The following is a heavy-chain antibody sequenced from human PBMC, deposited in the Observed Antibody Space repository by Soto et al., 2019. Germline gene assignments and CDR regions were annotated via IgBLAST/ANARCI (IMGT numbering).Heavy chain of an antibody. CDR2: INHSGST. V-gene: IGHV4-34*01. CDR1: GGSFSGDY. D-gene: IGHD4-17*01. J-gene: IGHJ6*02. Sequence: SETLSPTCAVYGGSFSGDYWSWIRQPPGKGLEWIGSINHSGSTNNSTSLKSRVTISVDTAKNQFSLKLSSVTAADTAVYYCARVRVSLRHQNLYGYYYYGMDVWGQGTTVTVSS. CDR3: ARVRVSLRHQNLYGYYYYGMDV.